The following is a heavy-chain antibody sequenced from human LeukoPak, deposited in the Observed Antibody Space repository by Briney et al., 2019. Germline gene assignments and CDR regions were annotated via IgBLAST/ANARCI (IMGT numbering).Heavy chain of an antibody. V-gene: IGHV4-39*01. CDR1: GGSISSYY. Sequence: SETLSLTCTVSGGSISSYYWGWIRQPPGKGLEWIGSIYYSGSTYYNPSLKSRVTISVDTSKNQFSLKLSSVTAADTAVYYCARHARDQNGSRMNWFDPWGQGTLITVSS. D-gene: IGHD3-10*01. CDR3: ARHARDQNGSRMNWFDP. J-gene: IGHJ5*02. CDR2: IYYSGST.